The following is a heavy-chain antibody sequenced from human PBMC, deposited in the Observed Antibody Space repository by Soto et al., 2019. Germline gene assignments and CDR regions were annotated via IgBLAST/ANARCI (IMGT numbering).Heavy chain of an antibody. V-gene: IGHV1-2*04. CDR2: INPNSGAT. CDR3: ARGGINYYGSGSPYGMDV. D-gene: IGHD3-10*01. Sequence: ASVKVSCKASGYTFTGYYMHWVRQAPGQGLEWMGGINPNSGATNYAQKFQGWVTITRDKSISTAYMELSSLRSEDTAVYYCARGGINYYGSGSPYGMDVWGQGTTVTVSS. J-gene: IGHJ6*02. CDR1: GYTFTGYY.